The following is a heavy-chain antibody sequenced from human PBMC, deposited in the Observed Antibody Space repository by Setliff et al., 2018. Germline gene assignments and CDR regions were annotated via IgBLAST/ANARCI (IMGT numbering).Heavy chain of an antibody. CDR3: TRQASPHPDSSGYYYDLRFYYYMDV. J-gene: IGHJ6*03. D-gene: IGHD3-22*01. CDR1: GFTFSTAW. Sequence: PGGSLRLSCAASGFTFSTAWMNWVRQAPGKGLEWVGRIRSRPDNYATAYAASVKGRFTISRDDSKNTAYLQMNSLKTEDTAVYYCTRQASPHPDSSGYYYDLRFYYYMDVWGKGTTVTVSS. V-gene: IGHV3-73*01. CDR2: IRSRPDNYAT.